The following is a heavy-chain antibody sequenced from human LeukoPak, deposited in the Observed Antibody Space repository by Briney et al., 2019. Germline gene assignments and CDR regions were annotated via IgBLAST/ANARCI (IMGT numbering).Heavy chain of an antibody. D-gene: IGHD3-16*01. CDR2: ISSDGRNI. J-gene: IGHJ4*02. CDR1: GYTFSTYS. V-gene: IGHV3-30-3*01. Sequence: PGGPLRLSCAASGYTFSTYSMHWVRKAPGKGLVWVAVISSDGRNILYADPVEGRLTISRENAKNTLYLQMNSLRAEDMAVYYCARDRIMPSAGEPFDYWGQGTLVTVSS. CDR3: ARDRIMPSAGEPFDY.